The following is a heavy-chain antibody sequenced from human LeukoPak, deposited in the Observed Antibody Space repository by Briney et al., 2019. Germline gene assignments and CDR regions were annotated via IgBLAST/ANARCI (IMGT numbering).Heavy chain of an antibody. D-gene: IGHD2/OR15-2a*01. CDR3: TRGNTYWYYDL. CDR2: ISYSGTT. J-gene: IGHJ2*01. CDR1: GGSISSYY. Sequence: PSETLSLTCTVSGGSISSYYWSWIRQPPGKGLEWIGYISYSGTTNYNPSLKSRVTISVDTSKNQFSLKLSSVTAADTAVYYCTRGNTYWYYDLWGRGTLVTVSS. V-gene: IGHV4-59*01.